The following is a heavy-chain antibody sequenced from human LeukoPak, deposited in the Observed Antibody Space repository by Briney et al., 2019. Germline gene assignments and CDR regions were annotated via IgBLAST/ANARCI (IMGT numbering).Heavy chain of an antibody. CDR3: ARERLYCSSTSCYISYYGMDV. CDR1: GGSFSGYY. Sequence: SQTLSLTCAVYGGSFSGYYWSWIRQPSGKGRVWIGEITHSGCTNYTPSLKSRVTISVDTSKTQFSLTLSSVTAADTAVYYCARERLYCSSTSCYISYYGMDVWGQGTTVTVSS. V-gene: IGHV4-34*01. D-gene: IGHD2-2*02. J-gene: IGHJ6*02. CDR2: ITHSGCT.